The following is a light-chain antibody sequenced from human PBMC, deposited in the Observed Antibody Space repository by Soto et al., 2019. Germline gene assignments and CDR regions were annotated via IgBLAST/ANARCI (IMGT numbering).Light chain of an antibody. CDR2: GAS. CDR1: QSIGDT. Sequence: EMVMTQSPDTLSVSPGGRATLSCRASQSIGDTLAWYQQKPGQAPRLLIYGASSRVTGFPARFSGSGSGTDFTLTISCLQSEDFATYYCQQYYSYPRPFCQGTKVDIK. V-gene: IGKV3-15*01. J-gene: IGKJ1*01. CDR3: QQYYSYPRP.